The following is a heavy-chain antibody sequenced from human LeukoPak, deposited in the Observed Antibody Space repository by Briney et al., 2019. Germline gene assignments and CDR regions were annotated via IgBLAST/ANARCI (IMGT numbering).Heavy chain of an antibody. J-gene: IGHJ4*02. V-gene: IGHV3-23*01. CDR2: ISGSGGST. CDR3: AIRQTTVTFSSDY. Sequence: GGSLRLSCAASGFTFSSYAMSWVRQAPGKGLEWVSAISGSGGSTYYADSVRGRFTISRDNSKNTLYLQMNSLRAEDTAVYYCAIRQTTVTFSSDYWGQGTLVTVSS. D-gene: IGHD4-17*01. CDR1: GFTFSSYA.